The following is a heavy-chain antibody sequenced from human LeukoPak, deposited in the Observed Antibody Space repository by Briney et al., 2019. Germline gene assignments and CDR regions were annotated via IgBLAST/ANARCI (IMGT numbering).Heavy chain of an antibody. CDR3: ARDVLGMDV. Sequence: GGSLRLSCAASGFTFSSYAMHWVRQAPGKGLEWVAVISDDGSNKYYADSVKGRFTISRDNSKNTLYLQMNSLRAEDTAVYYCARDVLGMDVWGQGTTVTVSS. D-gene: IGHD4/OR15-4a*01. CDR1: GFTFSSYA. J-gene: IGHJ6*02. CDR2: ISDDGSNK. V-gene: IGHV3-30-3*01.